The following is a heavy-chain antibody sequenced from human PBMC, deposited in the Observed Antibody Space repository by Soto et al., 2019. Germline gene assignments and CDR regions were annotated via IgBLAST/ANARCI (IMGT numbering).Heavy chain of an antibody. Sequence: SETLSLTCTVSGDSISNYYWSWIRQPPGKGLEWIGFIYYTGSTSYNPSLKSRVTISMDTSKNQFSLKLSSVTAADTAVYYCARRYGYSFDYWGQGTLVTVSS. CDR2: IYYTGST. D-gene: IGHD1-1*01. V-gene: IGHV4-59*08. J-gene: IGHJ4*02. CDR1: GDSISNYY. CDR3: ARRYGYSFDY.